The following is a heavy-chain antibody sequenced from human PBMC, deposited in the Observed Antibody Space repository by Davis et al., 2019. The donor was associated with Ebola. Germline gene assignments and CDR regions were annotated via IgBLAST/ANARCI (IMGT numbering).Heavy chain of an antibody. Sequence: PSETLSLTCTVSGGSISSSSYYWSWIRQPAGKGLEWIGHIYTSGSTNYNPSLKSRVTMSVDTSKNQFSLKLSSVTAADTAVYYCARGSRYYGDYPYYYYYYGMDVWGQGTTVTVSS. CDR1: GGSISSSSYY. CDR3: ARGSRYYGDYPYYYYYYGMDV. CDR2: IYTSGST. V-gene: IGHV4-61*09. J-gene: IGHJ6*02. D-gene: IGHD4-17*01.